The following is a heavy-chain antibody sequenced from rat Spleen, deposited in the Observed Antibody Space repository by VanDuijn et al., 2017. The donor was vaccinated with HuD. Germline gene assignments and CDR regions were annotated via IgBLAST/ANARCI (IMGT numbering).Heavy chain of an antibody. CDR1: GFTFSNYG. J-gene: IGHJ4*01. D-gene: IGHD1-12*03. CDR3: ARHHYDGYYHGPVLGIMDA. CDR2: ISTGGGNT. Sequence: EVQLVESGGGLVQPGRSLKLSCVASGFTFSNYGMAWVRQTPTKGLEWVASISTGGGNTYYRDSVKGRFTVSRDNAKSTLYLQMDSLRSEDTASYYCARHHYDGYYHGPVLGIMDAWGQGASVTVSS. V-gene: IGHV5S13*01.